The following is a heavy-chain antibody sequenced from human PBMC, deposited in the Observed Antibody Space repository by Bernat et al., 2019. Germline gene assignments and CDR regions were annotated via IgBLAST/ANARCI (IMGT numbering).Heavy chain of an antibody. CDR2: IKPDGSDK. V-gene: IGHV3-7*03. D-gene: IGHD6-19*01. Sequence: VQLVESGGGVVQPGRSLRLSCAASGFTFSSYGMHWVRQAPGEGLEWVANIKPDGSDKYYVDSVKGRFTISRDNAKNSLYLQMNSLSAEDSAVYYGARDRYGPAGSGWPVFDFWGQGTLVTVSS. J-gene: IGHJ4*02. CDR1: GFTFSSYG. CDR3: ARDRYGPAGSGWPVFDF.